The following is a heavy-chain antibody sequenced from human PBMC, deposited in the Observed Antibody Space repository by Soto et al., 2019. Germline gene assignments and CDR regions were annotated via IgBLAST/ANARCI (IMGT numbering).Heavy chain of an antibody. D-gene: IGHD5-12*01. Sequence: GESLKISCKGSGYTFTDYWIGWVRQLPGKGLEWMGIIYPGDSDTRYSPSFQGHVTISRDNSKNTLYLQMNSLRAEDTAVYYCAKDFRTWIKSGMDVWGQGTTVTVSS. CDR1: GYTFTDYW. J-gene: IGHJ6*02. V-gene: IGHV5-51*01. CDR2: IYPGDSDT. CDR3: AKDFRTWIKSGMDV.